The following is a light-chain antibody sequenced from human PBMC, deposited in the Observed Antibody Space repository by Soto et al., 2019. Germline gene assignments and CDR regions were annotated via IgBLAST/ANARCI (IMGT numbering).Light chain of an antibody. CDR1: QSVSSSY. CDR2: GAS. J-gene: IGKJ4*01. CDR3: PRYRTS. V-gene: IGKV3-20*01. Sequence: EIVLTKSPGTLSLSPGERATLSCRASQSVSSSYLAWYQQKPGQAPRQLIYGASSRATGSPDRFSGSGSGTDFTLTITRLEPEDFAVYDCPRYRTSFGGGTRVEIK.